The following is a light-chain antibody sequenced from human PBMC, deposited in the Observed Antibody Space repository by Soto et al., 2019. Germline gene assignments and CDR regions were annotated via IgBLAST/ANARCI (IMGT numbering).Light chain of an antibody. V-gene: IGKV1-5*01. Sequence: DIQMTQSPSTLSASVGDRITITCRASQSVSRRLAWFQQKPGKAPKLLIYDASSLESGVPSRFSGRGSERRLTLTISSLKRGGCATYYCHTYKSYALNTVXQGTKVDSK. CDR1: QSVSRR. CDR2: DAS. J-gene: IGKJ2*01. CDR3: HTYKSYALNT.